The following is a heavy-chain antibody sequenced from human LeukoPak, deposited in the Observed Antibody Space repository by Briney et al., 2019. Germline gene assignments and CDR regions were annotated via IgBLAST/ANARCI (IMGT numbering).Heavy chain of an antibody. CDR1: GYTFTGSY. V-gene: IGHV1-2*02. Sequence: ASVKVSCKASGYTFTGSYIYWVRQAPGQGLERMGWINPNSGDTNYVQRFQGRVTMTRDTSINTAYMELSRLRSDDTAMYYCARARALDYWGQGTLVTVSS. CDR2: INPNSGDT. CDR3: ARARALDY. J-gene: IGHJ4*02.